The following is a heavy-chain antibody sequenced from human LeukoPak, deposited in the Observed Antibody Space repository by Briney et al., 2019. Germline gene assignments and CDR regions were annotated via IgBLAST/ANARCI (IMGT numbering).Heavy chain of an antibody. J-gene: IGHJ4*02. CDR2: INVVGSTP. Sequence: GGPPRLSRAASGVTFRRSWMHSGRHGPGKGLLRVSRINVVGSTPTNAHSVKGRFTLSKDKAKNTLYLQTKSPRADGTAVYYCARGPAAFSGNYYVGDYWGQGTLVTVYS. D-gene: IGHD1-26*01. V-gene: IGHV3-74*01. CDR1: GVTFRRSW. CDR3: ARGPAAFSGNYYVGDY.